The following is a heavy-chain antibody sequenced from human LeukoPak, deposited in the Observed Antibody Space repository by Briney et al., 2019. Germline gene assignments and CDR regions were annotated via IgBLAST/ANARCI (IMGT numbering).Heavy chain of an antibody. CDR1: GGSISSYY. J-gene: IGHJ5*02. Sequence: PSETLSLTCTVSGGSISSYYWSWIRQPPGKGLEWIGYIYYSGSTNYNPSLKSRVTISVDTSKNQFSLKLSSVTAADTAVYYCARLGVGGTEGNWFDPWGQGTLVTVSS. D-gene: IGHD3-3*01. V-gene: IGHV4-59*08. CDR3: ARLGVGGTEGNWFDP. CDR2: IYYSGST.